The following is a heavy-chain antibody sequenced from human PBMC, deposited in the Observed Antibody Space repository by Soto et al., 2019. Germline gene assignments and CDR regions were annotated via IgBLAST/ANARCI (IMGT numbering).Heavy chain of an antibody. J-gene: IGHJ6*02. CDR2: IYYSGST. CDR1: GGSISSYY. D-gene: IGHD3-10*01. Sequence: SETLSLTCTVSGGSISSYYWSWIRQPPVSGLEGMGGIYYSGSTNYNPSLKSRVTISVDTSKNQFSLKLSSVTAADTAVYYCSREQGLWFGEEVAPYYYYYYGMDVWGQGTTVTVSS. V-gene: IGHV4-59*13. CDR3: SREQGLWFGEEVAPYYYYYYGMDV.